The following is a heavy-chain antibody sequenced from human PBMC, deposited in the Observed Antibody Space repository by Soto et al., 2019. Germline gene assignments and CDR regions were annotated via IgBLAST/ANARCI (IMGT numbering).Heavy chain of an antibody. V-gene: IGHV3-33*01. CDR1: GFTFSSYG. Sequence: QVQLVESGGGVVQPGRSLRLSCAASGFTFSSYGMHWVRQAPGKGLERVAVIWYDGNDKYYAEAVKGRFTISRRNSRKTLFLQMSSLRAEDTAVYCCARGVGNYYYAMDVWGQGTTVTVSS. D-gene: IGHD7-27*01. CDR2: IWYDGNDK. CDR3: ARGVGNYYYAMDV. J-gene: IGHJ6*02.